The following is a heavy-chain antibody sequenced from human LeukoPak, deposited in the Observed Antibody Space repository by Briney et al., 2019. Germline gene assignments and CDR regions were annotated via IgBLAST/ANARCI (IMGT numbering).Heavy chain of an antibody. CDR1: GFTFNGYS. CDR3: ARDGQYGGYVPYYFDY. D-gene: IGHD5-12*01. J-gene: IGHJ4*02. Sequence: SGGSLRLSCAASGFTFNGYSMNWVRQAPGKGLEWVSYISSSSTTIHYADSVKGRFTISRDNAKNSLYLQMNTLRDDDTAVYYCARDGQYGGYVPYYFDYWGQGTLVTVSS. CDR2: ISSSSTTI. V-gene: IGHV3-48*02.